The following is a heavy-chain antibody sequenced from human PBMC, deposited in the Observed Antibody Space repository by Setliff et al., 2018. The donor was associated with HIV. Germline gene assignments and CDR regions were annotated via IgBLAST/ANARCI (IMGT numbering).Heavy chain of an antibody. D-gene: IGHD3-3*01. CDR3: ARDGEIGPDF. CDR1: GYTFSSYG. J-gene: IGHJ4*02. CDR2: ISVFNGDT. Sequence: ASVKVSCKASGYTFSSYGISWVRQAPGQGLEWMGWISVFNGDTTYAQNLQGRFTMTSDTPTTTAYMELRNLRSDDTAVYYCARDGEIGPDFWGQGTLVTVSS. V-gene: IGHV1-18*01.